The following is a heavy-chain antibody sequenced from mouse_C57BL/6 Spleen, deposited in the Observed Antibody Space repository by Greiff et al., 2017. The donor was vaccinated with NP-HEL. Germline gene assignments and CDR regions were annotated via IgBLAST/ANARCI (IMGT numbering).Heavy chain of an antibody. D-gene: IGHD3-2*02. CDR1: GYTFTSYW. J-gene: IGHJ3*01. Sequence: VKLQQPGAELVKPGASVKVSCKASGYTFTSYWMHWVKQRPGQGLEWIGRIHPSDSDTNYNQKFKGKATLTVDKSSSTAYMQLSSLTSEDSAVYYCAIPLDSSGYPFAYWGQGTLVTVSA. CDR3: AIPLDSSGYPFAY. V-gene: IGHV1-74*01. CDR2: IHPSDSDT.